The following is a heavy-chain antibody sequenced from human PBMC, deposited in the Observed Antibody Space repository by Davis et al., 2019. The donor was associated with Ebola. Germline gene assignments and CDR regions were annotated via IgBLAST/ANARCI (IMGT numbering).Heavy chain of an antibody. Sequence: SVKVSCKASGGTFSSYTISWVRQAPGQGLEWMGRIILFLRIANYAQKFQGRVTITADKSTSTAYMELSSLRSEDTAVYYCAREATYTSNDSSGYWGQGTLVTVSS. D-gene: IGHD3-22*01. J-gene: IGHJ4*02. CDR3: AREATYTSNDSSGY. CDR2: IILFLRIA. CDR1: GGTFSSYT. V-gene: IGHV1-69*04.